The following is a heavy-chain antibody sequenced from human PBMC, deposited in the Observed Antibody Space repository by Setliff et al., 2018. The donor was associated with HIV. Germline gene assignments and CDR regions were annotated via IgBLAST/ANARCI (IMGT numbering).Heavy chain of an antibody. CDR3: TSRTGYTSSWYGWGADY. CDR2: ISWDGGNT. CDR1: GFTFDDYT. V-gene: IGHV3-43*01. Sequence: GGSLRLSCAASGFTFDDYTMHWVRQAPGKGLEWVSIISWDGGNTYYADSVKGRFTISRDNSKNSLYLQMNSLRTEDTALYYCTSRTGYTSSWYGWGADYWGQGTLVTVSS. D-gene: IGHD6-13*01. J-gene: IGHJ4*02.